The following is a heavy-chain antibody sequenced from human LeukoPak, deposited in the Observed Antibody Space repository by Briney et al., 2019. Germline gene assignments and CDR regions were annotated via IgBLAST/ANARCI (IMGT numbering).Heavy chain of an antibody. D-gene: IGHD5-18*01. Sequence: SETLSLTCAVYGGSFSGYYWSWIRQPPGKGLEWIGEINHSGSTNYNPSLKSRVTISVDTSKNQFSLKLSSVTAAGTAVYYCARRPRLHYYYCYMDVWGKGTTVTISS. J-gene: IGHJ6*03. V-gene: IGHV4-34*01. CDR3: ARRPRLHYYYCYMDV. CDR1: GGSFSGYY. CDR2: INHSGST.